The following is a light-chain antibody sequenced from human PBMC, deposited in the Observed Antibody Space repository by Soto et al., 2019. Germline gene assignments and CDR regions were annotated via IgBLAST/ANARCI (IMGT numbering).Light chain of an antibody. CDR2: END. V-gene: IGLV1-51*02. CDR1: SSNIGEYY. J-gene: IGLJ1*01. Sequence: QSVLTQPHSVSAAPGQKVTMSCSGSSSNIGEYYVSWHQQLPGTAPKLLIYENDKRPSGIPDRFSGSKSGTSATLDITGLQTGDEADYYCGTWDSSLTTFVFGTGTKLTVL. CDR3: GTWDSSLTTFV.